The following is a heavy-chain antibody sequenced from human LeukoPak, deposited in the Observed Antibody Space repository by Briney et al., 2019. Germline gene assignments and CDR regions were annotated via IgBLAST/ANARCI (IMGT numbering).Heavy chain of an antibody. CDR1: GFTFSSYA. J-gene: IGHJ4*02. CDR2: ISGSGGST. D-gene: IGHD5-18*01. CDR3: AKRPGYSYGYFDY. Sequence: PGGSLRLSCAASGFTFSSYAMSWVRQAPGKGLEWVSAISGSGGSTYYADSVKGRFAISRDNSKNTLYLQMNSLRAEDTAVYYCAKRPGYSYGYFDYWGQGTLVTVSS. V-gene: IGHV3-23*01.